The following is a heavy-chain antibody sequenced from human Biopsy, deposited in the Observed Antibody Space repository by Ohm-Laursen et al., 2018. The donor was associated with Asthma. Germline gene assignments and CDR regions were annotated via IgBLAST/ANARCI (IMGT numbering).Heavy chain of an antibody. CDR2: IYWDDYN. Sequence: TQTLTLTCTSSGFSFSTYGVGVGWIRQSPGKALEWLALIYWDDYNLFRPSLKRRLTITKDPSKNQVVLTMTKMDPVDSGTYYCALSQDSGFDDHSPSWFDPWGQGTLVTVSS. CDR1: GFSFSTYGVG. J-gene: IGHJ5*02. D-gene: IGHD3-9*01. V-gene: IGHV2-5*02. CDR3: ALSQDSGFDDHSPSWFDP.